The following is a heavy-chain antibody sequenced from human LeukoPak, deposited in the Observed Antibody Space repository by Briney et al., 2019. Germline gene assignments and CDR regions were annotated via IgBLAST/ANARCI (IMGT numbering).Heavy chain of an antibody. CDR2: ISGSGGTT. Sequence: GGSLRLSCAASGFTFSSYAMSWVRQAPGKGLEWVSAISGSGGTTYYADCVKGRFTISRDNAKNTLYLQMNSLRAEDTAVYYCAKGPFTVTNHYFDYWGQGTLVTVSS. V-gene: IGHV3-23*01. CDR1: GFTFSSYA. CDR3: AKGPFTVTNHYFDY. J-gene: IGHJ4*02. D-gene: IGHD4-17*01.